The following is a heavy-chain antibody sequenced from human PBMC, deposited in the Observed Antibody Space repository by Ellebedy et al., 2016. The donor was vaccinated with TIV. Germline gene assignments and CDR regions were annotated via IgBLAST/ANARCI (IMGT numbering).Heavy chain of an antibody. CDR3: ARSDLRQGSWPQFDY. V-gene: IGHV4-59*01. Sequence: MPSETLSLTCTVSGGPISSYYWSWIRQPPGKGLEWIRYIYYSGSTNYNPSLKSRVTISVDTSKNQFSLKLSSVTAGDTAVYYCARSDLRQGSWPQFDYWGQGTLVTVSS. J-gene: IGHJ4*02. CDR1: GGPISSYY. CDR2: IYYSGST.